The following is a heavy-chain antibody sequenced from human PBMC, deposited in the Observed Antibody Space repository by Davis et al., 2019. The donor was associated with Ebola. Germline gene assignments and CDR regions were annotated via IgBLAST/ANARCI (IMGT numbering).Heavy chain of an antibody. CDR3: ARETTVTLIDY. V-gene: IGHV4-34*01. Sequence: MPSETLSLTCAVYGGSFSGYYWSWIRQPPGKGLEWIGEINHSGNTNYNPSLKSRVTISVDTSKNQFSLKLSSVTAADTAVYYCARETTVTLIDYWGQGTLVTVSS. CDR2: INHSGNT. CDR1: GGSFSGYY. D-gene: IGHD4-17*01. J-gene: IGHJ4*02.